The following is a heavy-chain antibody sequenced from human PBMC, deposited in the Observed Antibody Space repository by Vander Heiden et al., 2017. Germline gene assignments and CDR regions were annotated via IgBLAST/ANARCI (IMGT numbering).Heavy chain of an antibody. J-gene: IGHJ4*02. D-gene: IGHD5-18*01. CDR3: AHTDSYGSINTFDY. Sequence: QITLKESGPTLVQPTQTLTLTCTFSGFSLSTSGVGVGWLRQPPGKAVEWRALIDWDDDKRDSPSLKSRLTITKDTSKNQVVLTRTNMDPVDTATYYCAHTDSYGSINTFDYWGQGTLVTVSS. V-gene: IGHV2-5*02. CDR2: IDWDDDK. CDR1: GFSLSTSGVG.